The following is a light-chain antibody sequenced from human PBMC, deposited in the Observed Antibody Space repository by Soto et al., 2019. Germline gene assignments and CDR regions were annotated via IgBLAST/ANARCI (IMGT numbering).Light chain of an antibody. V-gene: IGKV1-5*01. CDR1: QGISNW. Sequence: DIQMTQSPSTLSASIGDTVTVACRASQGISNWLAWYQQKPGKAPKLLIFHASTLESGVPSRFSGSGSGTEFTLTITSLQPDDFATYYCQQYNTYPETFGQGTKVDIK. CDR2: HAS. J-gene: IGKJ1*01. CDR3: QQYNTYPET.